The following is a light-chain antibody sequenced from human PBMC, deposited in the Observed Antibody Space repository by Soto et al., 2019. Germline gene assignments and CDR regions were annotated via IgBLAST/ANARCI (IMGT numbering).Light chain of an antibody. J-gene: IGKJ5*01. CDR3: QQLNTFPVT. CDR2: ASS. CDR1: QGISSY. V-gene: IGKV1-9*01. Sequence: DIQLTQSPSFLSASVGDRVTITCRASQGISSYLAWYQHTPGKAPKLLIYASSTFQSDVPSRFSGSGSGTEFTLTIISLQPEDFATYYCQQLNTFPVTFGQGTRLDI.